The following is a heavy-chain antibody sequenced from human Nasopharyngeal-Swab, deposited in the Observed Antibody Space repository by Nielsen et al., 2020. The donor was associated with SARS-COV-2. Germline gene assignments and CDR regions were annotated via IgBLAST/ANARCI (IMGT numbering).Heavy chain of an antibody. CDR3: TTDYYFDY. J-gene: IGHJ4*02. CDR2: IGNKDHNYAT. Sequence: GESLKLSCAASGFIFSGSAMHWVRQASGKGLECVGRIGNKDHNYATTYGAAVKGRFTISRDDSKNTAFLQMDSLKTEDTALYYCTTDYYFDYWGQGTLVTVSS. V-gene: IGHV3-73*01. CDR1: GFIFSGSA.